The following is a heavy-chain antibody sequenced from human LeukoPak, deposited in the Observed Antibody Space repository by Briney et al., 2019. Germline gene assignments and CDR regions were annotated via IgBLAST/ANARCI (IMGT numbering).Heavy chain of an antibody. J-gene: IGHJ4*02. CDR1: GFTFSSYA. CDR2: ISGSGGST. Sequence: GGSLRLSCAASGFTFSSYAMSWVRQAPGKGLEWVSAISGSGGSTYYADSVKGRFTISRDNSKNTLYLQMNSLRAEDTAVYYRAKGGTYYYDSSGYYEDYWGQGTLVTVSS. D-gene: IGHD3-22*01. V-gene: IGHV3-23*01. CDR3: AKGGTYYYDSSGYYEDY.